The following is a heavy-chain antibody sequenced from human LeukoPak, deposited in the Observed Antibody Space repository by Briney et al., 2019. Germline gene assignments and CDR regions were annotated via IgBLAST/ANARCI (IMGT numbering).Heavy chain of an antibody. CDR3: AHTRGYDNYYYYYGMDV. CDR2: INPNSGGT. V-gene: IGHV1-2*02. CDR1: GYTFTGYY. D-gene: IGHD2-2*01. Sequence: GASVKVSCKASGYTFTGYYMHWVRQAPGQGLEWMGWINPNSGGTNYAQKFQGRVTMTRDTSISTAYMELSRLRSDDTAVYYCAHTRGYDNYYYYYGMDVWGQGTRSPSP. J-gene: IGHJ6*02.